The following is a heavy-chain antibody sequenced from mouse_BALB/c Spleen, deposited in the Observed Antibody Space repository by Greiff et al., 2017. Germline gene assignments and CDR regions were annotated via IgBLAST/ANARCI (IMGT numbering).Heavy chain of an antibody. V-gene: IGHV1-80*01. CDR2: IYPGDGDT. CDR1: GYAFSSYW. Sequence: LVESGAELVRPGSSVKISCKASGYAFSSYWMNWVKQRPGQGLEWIGQIYPGDGDTNYNGKFKGKATLTADKSSSTAYMQLSSLTSEDSAVYFCARGVYGSSPYFDYWGQGTTLTVSS. D-gene: IGHD1-1*01. CDR3: ARGVYGSSPYFDY. J-gene: IGHJ2*01.